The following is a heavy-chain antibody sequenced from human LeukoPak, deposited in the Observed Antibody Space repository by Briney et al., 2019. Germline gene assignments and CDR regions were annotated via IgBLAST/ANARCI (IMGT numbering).Heavy chain of an antibody. CDR1: GGSISSYC. CDR3: ARGYYDSSGYLYWYFDL. V-gene: IGHV4-4*07. Sequence: SETLSLTCTVSGGSISSYCWSWIRQPAGKGLEWIGRIYTSGSTNYNPSLKSRVTMSVDTSKNQFSLKLSSVTAADTAVYYCARGYYDSSGYLYWYFDLWGRGTLVTVSS. J-gene: IGHJ2*01. CDR2: IYTSGST. D-gene: IGHD3-22*01.